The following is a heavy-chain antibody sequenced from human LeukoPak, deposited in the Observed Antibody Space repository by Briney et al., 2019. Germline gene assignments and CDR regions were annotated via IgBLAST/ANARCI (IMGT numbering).Heavy chain of an antibody. J-gene: IGHJ6*02. CDR3: ARERYCSSTSCYRDYYYYGMDV. CDR1: GGSISSYY. D-gene: IGHD2-2*02. Sequence: SETLSLTCTVSGGSISSYYWSWIRQPPGKGLEWIGYLYYSGSTYYNPSLKSRVTISVDTSKNQFSLKLSSVTAADTAVYYCARERYCSSTSCYRDYYYYGMDVWGQGTTVTVSS. V-gene: IGHV4-59*12. CDR2: LYYSGST.